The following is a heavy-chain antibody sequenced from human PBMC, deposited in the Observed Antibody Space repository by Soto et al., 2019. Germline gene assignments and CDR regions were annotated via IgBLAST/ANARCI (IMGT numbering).Heavy chain of an antibody. D-gene: IGHD3-22*01. CDR1: GYTFTSYG. J-gene: IGHJ4*02. V-gene: IGHV1-18*01. CDR2: ISAYNGNT. CDR3: ARDMRIDYYDSSEGSDY. Sequence: ASVKVSCKASGYTFTSYGISWVRQAPGQGLEWMGWISAYNGNTNYAQKLQGRVTMTTDTSTSTAYMELRSLRSDDTAVYYCARDMRIDYYDSSEGSDYWGQGTLVTVSS.